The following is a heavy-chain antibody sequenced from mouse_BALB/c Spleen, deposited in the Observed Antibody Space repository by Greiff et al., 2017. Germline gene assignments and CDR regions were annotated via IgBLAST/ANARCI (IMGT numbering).Heavy chain of an antibody. Sequence: EVKLVESGPGLVKPSQSLSLTCTVTGYSITSDYAWNWIRQFPGNKLEWMGYISYSGSTSYNPSLKSRISITRDTSKNQFFLQLNSVTTEDTATYYCAREVRHAMDYWGQGTSVTVSS. CDR3: AREVRHAMDY. CDR1: GYSITSDYA. J-gene: IGHJ4*01. D-gene: IGHD2-14*01. V-gene: IGHV3-2*02. CDR2: ISYSGST.